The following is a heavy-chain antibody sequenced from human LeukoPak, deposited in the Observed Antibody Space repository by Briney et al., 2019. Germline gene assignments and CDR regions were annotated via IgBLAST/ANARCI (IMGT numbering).Heavy chain of an antibody. CDR1: GFTFSSYS. Sequence: GGSLRLSCAASGFTFSSYSMNWVRQAPGKGLEWVSYISSSSSTIYYADSVKGRFTISRDNSKNTLYLQMNSLRAEDTAVYYCAREYATPRFNYYYYYMDVWGKGTTVTVSS. CDR3: AREYATPRFNYYYYYMDV. D-gene: IGHD2-8*01. CDR2: ISSSSSTI. J-gene: IGHJ6*03. V-gene: IGHV3-48*01.